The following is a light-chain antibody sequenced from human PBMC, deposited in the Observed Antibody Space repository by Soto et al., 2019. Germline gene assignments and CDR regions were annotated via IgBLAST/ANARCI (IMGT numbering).Light chain of an antibody. CDR3: RSYGRSGT. V-gene: IGKV3-20*01. CDR2: AAS. J-gene: IGKJ1*01. CDR1: QSVSNNY. Sequence: EIVLTQSPGTLSLSPGERGTRSCRASQSVSNNYLAWYQQKPGQPPRLLIYAASNRATGIPDRFSGSGSGTDFTLTISILAPEDSPVCYCRSYGRSGTFGQGAKVDVK.